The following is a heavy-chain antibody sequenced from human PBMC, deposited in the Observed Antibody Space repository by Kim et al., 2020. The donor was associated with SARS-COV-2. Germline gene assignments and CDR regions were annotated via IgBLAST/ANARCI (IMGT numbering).Heavy chain of an antibody. V-gene: IGHV3-48*02. CDR3: ARDLLVTADPAHEGY. D-gene: IGHD2-21*02. Sequence: GGSLRLSCAASGFTFSSYSMNWVRQAPGKGLEWVSYISSSSSTIYYADSVKGRFTISRDNAKNSLYLQMNSLRDEDTAVYYCARDLLVTADPAHEGYWGQGTLVTVSS. CDR1: GFTFSSYS. CDR2: ISSSSSTI. J-gene: IGHJ4*02.